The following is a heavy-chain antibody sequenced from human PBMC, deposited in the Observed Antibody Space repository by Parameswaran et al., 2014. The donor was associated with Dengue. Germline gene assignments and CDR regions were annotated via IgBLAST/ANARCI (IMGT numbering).Heavy chain of an antibody. CDR3: ATGLLRYFDWLSY. J-gene: IGHJ4*02. Sequence: WVRQAPGQGLEWMGGFDPEDGETIYAQKFQGRVTMTEDTSTDTAYMELSSLRSEDTAVYYCATGLLRYFDWLSYWGQGTLVTVSS. CDR2: FDPEDGET. V-gene: IGHV1-24*01. D-gene: IGHD3-9*01.